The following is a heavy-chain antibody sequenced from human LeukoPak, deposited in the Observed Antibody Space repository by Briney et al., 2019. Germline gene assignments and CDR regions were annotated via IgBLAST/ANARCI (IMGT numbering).Heavy chain of an antibody. CDR3: ASRAYFSDSSTYRWYYFDY. CDR2: ISNGGNT. CDR1: GFTFSSYS. V-gene: IGHV3-53*01. D-gene: IGHD3-22*01. J-gene: IGHJ4*02. Sequence: GGSLRLSCAASGFTFSSYSMNWVRQAPGKGLEWVSVISNGGNTYYADSVKGRFTISRDNSKNTLYLQMDSLRVDDTAVYYCASRAYFSDSSTYRWYYFDYWGQGTLVTVSS.